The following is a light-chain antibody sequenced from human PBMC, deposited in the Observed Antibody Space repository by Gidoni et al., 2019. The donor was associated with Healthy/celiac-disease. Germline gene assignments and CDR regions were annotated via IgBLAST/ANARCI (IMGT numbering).Light chain of an antibody. CDR3: QQSYSTPPT. V-gene: IGKV1-39*01. J-gene: IGKJ1*01. CDR2: AAS. CDR1: QSISSH. Sequence: DIQMTQSPSSLSASVGDRVTITCRASQSISSHLNWYQQKPGKAPKLLIYAASSLKSGVPSRFSGSGSGTDFTLTISSMQPEDFATYDCQQSYSTPPTFGQGTKVEIK.